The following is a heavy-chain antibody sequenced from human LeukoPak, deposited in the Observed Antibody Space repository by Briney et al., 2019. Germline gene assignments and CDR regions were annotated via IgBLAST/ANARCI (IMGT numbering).Heavy chain of an antibody. V-gene: IGHV3-48*01. CDR3: ASITMVRGVPH. D-gene: IGHD3-10*01. CDR1: GFTFSSYS. J-gene: IGHJ4*02. Sequence: GGSLRLSCAASGFTFSSYSMNRVRQAPGKGLEWVSYISSSSSTIYYADSVKGRFTISRDNAKNSLYLQINSLRAEDTAVYYCASITMVRGVPHWGQGTLVTVSS. CDR2: ISSSSSTI.